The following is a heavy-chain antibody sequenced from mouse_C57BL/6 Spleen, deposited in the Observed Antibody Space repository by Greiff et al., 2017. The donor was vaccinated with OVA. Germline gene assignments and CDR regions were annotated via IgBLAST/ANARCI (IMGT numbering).Heavy chain of an antibody. CDR3: ARGNDYDDY. Sequence: LVEPGASVKMSCKASGYTFTDYYMNWVKQSHGKSLEWIGVINPYNGGTSYNQKFKGKATLTVDKSSSTAYMELNSLTSEDSAVYYCARGNDYDDYWGQGTTLTVSS. CDR1: GYTFTDYY. CDR2: INPYNGGT. V-gene: IGHV1-19*01. D-gene: IGHD2-4*01. J-gene: IGHJ2*01.